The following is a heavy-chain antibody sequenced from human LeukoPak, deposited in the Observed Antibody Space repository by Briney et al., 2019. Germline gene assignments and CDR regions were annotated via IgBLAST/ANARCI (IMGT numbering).Heavy chain of an antibody. J-gene: IGHJ4*02. CDR1: GGTFSSYA. D-gene: IGHD3-16*02. CDR3: ARGSVVNPGLFDY. Sequence: SVKVSCKASGGTFSSYAISWVRQAPGQGLEWMGGIIPIFGTANYAQKFQGRVTITTDESTSTAYMALSSLRSEDTAVYYCARGSVVNPGLFDYWGQGTLVTVSS. V-gene: IGHV1-69*05. CDR2: IIPIFGTA.